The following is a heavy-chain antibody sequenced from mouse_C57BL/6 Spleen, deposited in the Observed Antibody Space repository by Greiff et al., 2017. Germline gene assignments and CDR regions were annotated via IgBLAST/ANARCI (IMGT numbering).Heavy chain of an antibody. Sequence: LVESGAELVRPGASVTLSCKASGYTFTDYEMHWVKQTPVHGLEWIGAIDPETGGTAYNQKFKGKAILTADKSSSTAYMELRSLTSEDSAVYYCTRTRYYGSTFAYWGQGTLVTVSA. CDR1: GYTFTDYE. J-gene: IGHJ3*01. V-gene: IGHV1-15*01. D-gene: IGHD1-1*01. CDR2: IDPETGGT. CDR3: TRTRYYGSTFAY.